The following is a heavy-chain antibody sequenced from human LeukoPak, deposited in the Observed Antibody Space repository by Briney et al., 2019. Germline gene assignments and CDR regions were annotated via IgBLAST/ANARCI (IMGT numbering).Heavy chain of an antibody. V-gene: IGHV4-39*07. CDR3: ARSDSYGEAFDI. J-gene: IGHJ3*02. CDR2: IYYSGST. Sequence: SETLSLTCTVSGGSISSSSYYWGWIRQPPGKGLEWIGSIYYSGSTYYNPSLKSRVTISVDRSKNQFSLKLSSVTAADTAVYYCARSDSYGEAFDIWGQGTMVTVSS. CDR1: GGSISSSSYY. D-gene: IGHD5-18*01.